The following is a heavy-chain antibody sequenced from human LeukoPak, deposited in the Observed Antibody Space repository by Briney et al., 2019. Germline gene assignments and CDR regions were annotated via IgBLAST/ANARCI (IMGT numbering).Heavy chain of an antibody. CDR3: AKVLAAAGTGGDDY. Sequence: GGSLRLSCAASGFTFSSYGMHWVRQAPGKGLEWVAVIWYDGSNKYYADSVKGRFTISRDNSKNTLYLQMNSLRAEDTAVYYCAKVLAAAGTGGDDYWGQGTLVTVSS. CDR2: IWYDGSNK. D-gene: IGHD6-13*01. J-gene: IGHJ4*02. CDR1: GFTFSSYG. V-gene: IGHV3-30*02.